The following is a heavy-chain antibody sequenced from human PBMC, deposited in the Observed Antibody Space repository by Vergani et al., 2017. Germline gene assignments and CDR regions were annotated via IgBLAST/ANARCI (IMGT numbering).Heavy chain of an antibody. V-gene: IGHV4-31*03. D-gene: IGHD2-2*01. CDR2: VYDSGNT. CDR1: GGSISTGGYY. J-gene: IGHJ4*02. CDR3: ARRSXMPAPPTYYSFDF. Sequence: QVHLQESRPGLVKPSETLSLSCTVSGGSISTGGYYWTWIRQRPGKALEWLGFVYDSGNTYYNPSLEGRVSISAATSKNQFSLKLNFVTAADTAVYYCARRSXMPAPPTYYSFDFWGRGTLVTVSS.